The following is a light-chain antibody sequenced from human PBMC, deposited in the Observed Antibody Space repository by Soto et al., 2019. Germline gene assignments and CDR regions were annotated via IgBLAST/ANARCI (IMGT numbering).Light chain of an antibody. CDR2: DTS. CDR3: QQYSNWPPIT. CDR1: QSVSIH. V-gene: IGKV3-15*01. Sequence: ERVMTQSPATLSVSPGERATLSCRASQSVSIHLAWYQQKPGQAPRLLIYDTSTRATGIPARFSGSGSGTEFTLTISSLQSEDFAVYYCQQYSNWPPITFGQGTRLEI. J-gene: IGKJ5*01.